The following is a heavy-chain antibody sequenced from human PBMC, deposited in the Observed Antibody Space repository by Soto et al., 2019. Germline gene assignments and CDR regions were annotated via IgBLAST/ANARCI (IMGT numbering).Heavy chain of an antibody. CDR1: GGSISSYY. V-gene: IGHV4-59*01. J-gene: IGHJ4*02. Sequence: QVQLQESGPGLVKPSETLSLTCTVSGGSISSYYWSWIRQPPGKGLEWIGYIYYSGSTNYNPSLKRRGTISVDTAKNQFSLKLSSVTAADTAVYYCARGGMVRGVITPYYFDYWGQGTLVTVSS. D-gene: IGHD3-10*01. CDR2: IYYSGST. CDR3: ARGGMVRGVITPYYFDY.